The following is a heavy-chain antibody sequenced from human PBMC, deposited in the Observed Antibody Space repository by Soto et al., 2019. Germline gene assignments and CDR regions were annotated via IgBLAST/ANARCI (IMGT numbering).Heavy chain of an antibody. CDR3: ARGVQWRINCQVCYYCCMDV. Sequence: ASVKVSCKASGYTFTSYDINWVRQATGQGLEWMGWMNPNSGNTGYAQKFQGRVTMTRNTSISTAYMELSSLRSEDTAVYYCARGVQWRINCQVCYYCCMDVWGQGTKVTVSS. D-gene: IGHD6-19*01. V-gene: IGHV1-8*01. CDR2: MNPNSGNT. J-gene: IGHJ6*02. CDR1: GYTFTSYD.